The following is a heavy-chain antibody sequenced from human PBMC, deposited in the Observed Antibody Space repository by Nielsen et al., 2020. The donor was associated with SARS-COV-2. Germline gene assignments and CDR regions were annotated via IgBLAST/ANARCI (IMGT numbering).Heavy chain of an antibody. D-gene: IGHD6-19*01. Sequence: SQTLSLTCAISGDSVSSNSVAWNWIRPSPSRGLEWLGRTYYRSKWYNDYAESVKSRITINPDTSKNQFSLQLNSVTPEDTAVYYCARTLRAGAVAGYYMDVWGKGTTVTVPS. V-gene: IGHV6-1*01. CDR2: TYYRSKWYN. CDR1: GDSVSSNSVA. J-gene: IGHJ6*03. CDR3: ARTLRAGAVAGYYMDV.